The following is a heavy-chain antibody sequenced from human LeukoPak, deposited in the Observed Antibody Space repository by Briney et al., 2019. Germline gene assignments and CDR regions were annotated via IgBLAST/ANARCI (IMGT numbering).Heavy chain of an antibody. CDR2: INHSGST. Sequence: PGGSLRLSCAASGFTFSSYWMSWIRQPPGKGLEWIGEINHSGSTNYNPSLKSRVTISVDTSKNQFSLKLSSVTAADTAVYYCARGYRWLVQDYFDYWGQGTLVTVSS. J-gene: IGHJ4*02. CDR1: GFTFSSYW. D-gene: IGHD6-19*01. V-gene: IGHV4-34*01. CDR3: ARGYRWLVQDYFDY.